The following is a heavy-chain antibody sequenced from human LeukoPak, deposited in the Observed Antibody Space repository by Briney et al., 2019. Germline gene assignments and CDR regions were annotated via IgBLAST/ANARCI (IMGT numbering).Heavy chain of an antibody. D-gene: IGHD3-9*01. CDR3: ARDGPRGGYVDWLLQAIDY. J-gene: IGHJ4*02. Sequence: GGSLRLSCAASGFTFSSYAMHWVRQAPGKGLEWVAVISYDGSNKYYADSVKGRFTISRDNSKNTLYLQMNSLRAEDTAVYYCARDGPRGGYVDWLLQAIDYWGQGTLVTVSS. V-gene: IGHV3-30*04. CDR2: ISYDGSNK. CDR1: GFTFSSYA.